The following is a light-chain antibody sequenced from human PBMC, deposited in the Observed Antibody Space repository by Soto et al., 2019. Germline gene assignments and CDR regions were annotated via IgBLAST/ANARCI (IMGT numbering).Light chain of an antibody. CDR1: QSVSNNY. CDR2: GAS. J-gene: IGKJ1*01. CDR3: QQRSNWPPWT. V-gene: IGKV3D-20*02. Sequence: EIVLTQSPGTLSLAPGERATLSFRAIQSVSNNYLAWYQQKPGQAPRLLIYGASNRATGIPDRFSGSGSGTDFTLTISRLEPEDFAVYYCQQRSNWPPWTFGQGTKVDIK.